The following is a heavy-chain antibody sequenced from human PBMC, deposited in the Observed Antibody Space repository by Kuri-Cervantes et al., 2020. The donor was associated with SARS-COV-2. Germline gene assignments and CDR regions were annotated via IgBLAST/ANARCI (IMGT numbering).Heavy chain of an antibody. Sequence: GESLKISCAASGLTFSTFAMGWVRQAPGKGLEWVSFIDNAASNTYYADFVKGRFTISRDSSTNMVSLQMNSLRGDDTAVYYCAADPRDVVVPASRYYYGMDVWGQGTTVTVSS. CDR3: AADPRDVVVPASRYYYGMDV. D-gene: IGHD2-2*01. CDR1: GLTFSTFA. CDR2: IDNAASNT. V-gene: IGHV3-23*03. J-gene: IGHJ6*02.